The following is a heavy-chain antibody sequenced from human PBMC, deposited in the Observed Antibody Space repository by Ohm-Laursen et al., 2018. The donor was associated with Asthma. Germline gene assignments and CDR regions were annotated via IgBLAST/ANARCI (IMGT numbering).Heavy chain of an antibody. V-gene: IGHV3-21*01. D-gene: IGHD1-26*01. Sequence: SLRLSCTASGFTFSSYSMNWVRQAPGKGLEWVSSISSSSSYIYYADSVKGRFTISRDNSENTLYLQMNSLRAEDTAVYYCARGLSGSPLQIVDYWGQGTLVTVSS. J-gene: IGHJ4*02. CDR2: ISSSSSYI. CDR3: ARGLSGSPLQIVDY. CDR1: GFTFSSYS.